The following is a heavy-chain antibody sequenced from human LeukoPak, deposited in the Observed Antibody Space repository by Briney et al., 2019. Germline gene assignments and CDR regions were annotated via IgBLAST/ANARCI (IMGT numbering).Heavy chain of an antibody. CDR3: AKGDGAYIVSSSWNY. Sequence: HPGGSLRLSCAASGFTVSSNYMSWVRQAPGKGLEWVSVIYSGGSTYYADSVKGRFTISRDNAKNSLYLQMNSLRAEDTAVYYCAKGDGAYIVSSSWNYWGQGTLVTVSS. CDR1: GFTVSSNY. V-gene: IGHV3-53*01. D-gene: IGHD6-6*01. CDR2: IYSGGST. J-gene: IGHJ4*02.